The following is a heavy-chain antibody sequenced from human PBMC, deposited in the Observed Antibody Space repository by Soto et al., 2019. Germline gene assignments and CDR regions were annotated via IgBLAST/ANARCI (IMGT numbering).Heavy chain of an antibody. J-gene: IGHJ6*02. Sequence: GSLRLSCAASGLTFSSYSMNWVRQAPGKGLEWVSSISSSSSYIYYADSVKGRFTISRDNAKNSLYLQMNSLRAEDTAVYYCARFEDTAMVTDYYYGMDVWGQGTTVTVSS. CDR2: ISSSSSYI. CDR3: ARFEDTAMVTDYYYGMDV. V-gene: IGHV3-21*01. D-gene: IGHD5-18*01. CDR1: GLTFSSYS.